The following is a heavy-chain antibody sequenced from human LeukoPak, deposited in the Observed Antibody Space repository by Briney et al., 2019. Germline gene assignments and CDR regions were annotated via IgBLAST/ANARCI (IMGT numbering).Heavy chain of an antibody. V-gene: IGHV4-59*02. CDR1: GGSVSRDY. D-gene: IGHD2-15*01. Sequence: SETLSLTCNISGGSVSRDYWSWIRQAPGKGLEWIGHISDSGSPTYNPSLKSRVTMSLDTSKNQVSLRLSSVTAADTAVFYCARVPSDYCSGGSCYSEDAFDIWGQGTMVTVSS. CDR3: ARVPSDYCSGGSCYSEDAFDI. J-gene: IGHJ3*02. CDR2: ISDSGSP.